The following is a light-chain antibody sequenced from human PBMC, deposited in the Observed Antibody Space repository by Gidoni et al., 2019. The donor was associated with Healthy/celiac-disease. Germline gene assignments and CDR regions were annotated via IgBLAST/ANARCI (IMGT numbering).Light chain of an antibody. CDR3: QQYNSYST. J-gene: IGKJ1*01. V-gene: IGKV1-5*03. CDR1: QSISSR. Sequence: DIQMTQSPSTLSASVGDRVTITCRASQSISSRLAWYQQKPGKAPKLLIYKASSLESGVPSRFSGSGSGTEFTLTISSLKPDDFATYYCQQYNSYSTFGQGTKVEIK. CDR2: KAS.